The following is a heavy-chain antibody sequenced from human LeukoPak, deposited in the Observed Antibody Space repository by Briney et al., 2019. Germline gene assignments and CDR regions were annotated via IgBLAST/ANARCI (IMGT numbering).Heavy chain of an antibody. D-gene: IGHD3-3*01. CDR1: GYTFTSYG. CDR3: ARDKSITIFGVVIIGMDV. CDR2: ISAYNGNT. J-gene: IGHJ6*02. V-gene: IGHV1-18*01. Sequence: ASVKVSCKASGYTFTSYGISWVRQAPGQGLEWMGWISAYNGNTNYAQKLQGRVTMTTDTSTSTAYMELRSLRSDDTAVYYCARDKSITIFGVVIIGMDVWGQGTTVTASS.